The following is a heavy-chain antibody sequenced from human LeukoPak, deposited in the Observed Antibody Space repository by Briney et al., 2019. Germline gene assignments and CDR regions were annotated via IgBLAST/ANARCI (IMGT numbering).Heavy chain of an antibody. J-gene: IGHJ4*02. Sequence: GEPLKISCKGSGYSFTSYWIGWVRQMPGKGLEWMGIIYPGDSDTRYSPSFQGQVTISADKSTSTAYLQWSSLKASDTAMYYCARRLAAAGFYFFDYWGQGTLVTVSS. V-gene: IGHV5-51*01. CDR3: ARRLAAAGFYFFDY. CDR2: IYPGDSDT. CDR1: GYSFTSYW. D-gene: IGHD6-13*01.